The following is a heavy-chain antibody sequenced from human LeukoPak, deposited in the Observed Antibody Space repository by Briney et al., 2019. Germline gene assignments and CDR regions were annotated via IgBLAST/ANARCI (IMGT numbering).Heavy chain of an antibody. D-gene: IGHD6-19*01. CDR2: IYHSGST. Sequence: SENLSLTCAVSGYSISSGYYWGWIRQPPGKGLEWIGSIYHSGSTYYNPSLKSRVTISVDTSKNQSSLKLSSVTAADTAVYYCARHSWPGYSSGWIHPYYFDYWGQGTLVTVSS. CDR1: GYSISSGYY. V-gene: IGHV4-38-2*01. CDR3: ARHSWPGYSSGWIHPYYFDY. J-gene: IGHJ4*02.